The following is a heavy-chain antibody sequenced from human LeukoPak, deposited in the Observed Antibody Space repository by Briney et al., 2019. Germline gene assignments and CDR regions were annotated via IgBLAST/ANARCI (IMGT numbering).Heavy chain of an antibody. Sequence: EASVKVSCKASGYTFTSYTIHWVRQAPGQRLEWMVWINTGNGNTEYSQKFQGRVTVTTDTSASTAYMELSSLRSEHTAVYYCARCGYSDAWSCDHWGQGTLVTVSS. V-gene: IGHV1-3*04. CDR3: ARCGYSDAWSCDH. D-gene: IGHD5-18*01. J-gene: IGHJ5*02. CDR2: INTGNGNT. CDR1: GYTFTSYT.